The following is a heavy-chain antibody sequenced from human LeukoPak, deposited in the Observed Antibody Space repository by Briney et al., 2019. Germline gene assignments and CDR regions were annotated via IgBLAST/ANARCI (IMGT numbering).Heavy chain of an antibody. CDR2: INHSGST. CDR3: ARGTPYYYDSSGLGY. CDR1: GGSFSGYY. D-gene: IGHD3-22*01. Sequence: KPSETLSLTCAVYGGSFSGYYWSWIRQPPGKGLEWIGEINHSGSTNYNPSLKSRVTISVDTSKNQFSLKLSSVTAADTAVYYCARGTPYYYDSSGLGYWGQGTLVTVSS. V-gene: IGHV4-34*01. J-gene: IGHJ4*02.